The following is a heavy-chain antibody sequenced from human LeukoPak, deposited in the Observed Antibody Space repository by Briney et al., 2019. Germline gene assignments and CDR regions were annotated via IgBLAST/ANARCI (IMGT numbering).Heavy chain of an antibody. CDR3: ASEPTYYYGSGSYYHFDY. Sequence: PSETLSLTCSVSGGSVSGSNYYWAWIRQPPEKGLEWIGTIYYSGSTYYNVSLKSRVTISVDTSKNQFSLKLSSVTAADTAVYYCASEPTYYYGSGSYYHFDYWGQGTRVTVSS. CDR2: IYYSGST. D-gene: IGHD3-10*01. CDR1: GGSVSGSNYY. J-gene: IGHJ4*02. V-gene: IGHV4-39*07.